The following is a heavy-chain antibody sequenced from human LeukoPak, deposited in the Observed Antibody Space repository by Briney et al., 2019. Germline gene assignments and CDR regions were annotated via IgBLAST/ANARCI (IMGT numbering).Heavy chain of an antibody. CDR1: GGTFSSYA. Sequence: ASVKVSCKASGGTFSSYAISWVRQAPGQGLEWMGRIIPILGIANYAQKFQGRVTITADKSTSTAYMELSSLRSEDTAVYYCARDLFFDSSGYDHWGQGTLVTVSS. D-gene: IGHD3-22*01. CDR3: ARDLFFDSSGYDH. J-gene: IGHJ5*02. CDR2: IIPILGIA. V-gene: IGHV1-69*04.